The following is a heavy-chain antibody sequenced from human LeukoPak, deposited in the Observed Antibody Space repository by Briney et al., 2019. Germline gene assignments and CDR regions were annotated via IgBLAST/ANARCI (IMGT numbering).Heavy chain of an antibody. V-gene: IGHV4-31*03. J-gene: IGHJ6*04. CDR1: GGSVSSADSY. Sequence: PSQTLSLTCTVSGGSVSSADSYWAWIRQHPGKGLEWIGYIYYSGSTYYNPSLKSRLTMSVDTSKNQFSLKPTSVTAADTAVYYCAREDAPFGDDTRWGGYYGMDVWGKGTTVTVSS. CDR2: IYYSGST. CDR3: AREDAPFGDDTRWGGYYGMDV. D-gene: IGHD3-10*01.